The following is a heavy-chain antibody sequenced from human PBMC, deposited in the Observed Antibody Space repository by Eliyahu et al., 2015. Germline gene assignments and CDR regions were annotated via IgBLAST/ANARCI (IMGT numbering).Heavy chain of an antibody. CDR3: ATTLNWNYASRY. D-gene: IGHD1-7*01. CDR2: IDPSDSYT. CDR1: GYSFTSYW. V-gene: IGHV5-10-1*03. Sequence: EVQLVQSGAEVKKPGXSLRISCKGSGYSFTSYWISWVRQMPGXGLEWMGRIDPSDSYTNYSPSFQGHVTISTDKSISTAYLQWSSLKASDTAMYYCATTLNWNYASRYWGQGTLVTVSS. J-gene: IGHJ4*02.